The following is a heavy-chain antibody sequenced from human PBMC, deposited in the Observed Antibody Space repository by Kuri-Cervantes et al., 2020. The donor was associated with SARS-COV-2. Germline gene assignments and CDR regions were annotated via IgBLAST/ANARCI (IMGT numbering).Heavy chain of an antibody. CDR3: ARLPPYCSSTSCYTGTFDAFDI. CDR2: IYYSGST. Sequence: GSLRLSFTVSGGSFRSGSYYWSWIRQPPGKGLEWIGYIYYSGSTNYNPSLKSPVTISVDRSKNQFSLKLSSVTAADTAVYYCARLPPYCSSTSCYTGTFDAFDIWGQGTMVTVSS. J-gene: IGHJ3*02. D-gene: IGHD2-2*02. V-gene: IGHV4-61*01. CDR1: GGSFRSGSYY.